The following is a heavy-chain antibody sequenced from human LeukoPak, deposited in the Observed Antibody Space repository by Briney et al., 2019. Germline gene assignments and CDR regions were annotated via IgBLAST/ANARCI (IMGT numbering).Heavy chain of an antibody. V-gene: IGHV3-23*01. D-gene: IGHD4-17*01. J-gene: IGHJ4*02. Sequence: GGSLRLSCAASGFTFSSYAMSWVRQAPGKGLEWVSAISGSGGSTYYADYVKGRFTISRDNSKNTLYLQMNSLRAEATAVYYCAKLPTVTTSMDYWGLGTLVTVSS. CDR2: ISGSGGST. CDR1: GFTFSSYA. CDR3: AKLPTVTTSMDY.